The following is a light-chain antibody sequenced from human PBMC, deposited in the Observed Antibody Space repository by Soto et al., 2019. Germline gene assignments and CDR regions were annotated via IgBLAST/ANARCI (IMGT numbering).Light chain of an antibody. Sequence: DIQMTQSPSSLSAFVGDRVTITCQASQDIRNYINWYQQKPGEAPRLLISDASNLQTGVPSRFSGRGSQTYFTFTISSLQPEDFATYFCQQYDDFPLTFGGGTKVEVK. CDR2: DAS. J-gene: IGKJ4*01. V-gene: IGKV1-33*01. CDR1: QDIRNY. CDR3: QQYDDFPLT.